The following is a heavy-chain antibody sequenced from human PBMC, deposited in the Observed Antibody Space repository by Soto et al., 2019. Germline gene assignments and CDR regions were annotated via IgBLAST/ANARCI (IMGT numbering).Heavy chain of an antibody. CDR3: IRVPRGSTSFILY. V-gene: IGHV1-3*01. CDR2: INAGNGNT. CDR1: GYTFTSYA. Sequence: ASVKVSCKASGYTFTSYAMHWVRQAPGQRREGMGWINAGNGNTKYLQKFQGRVTITSDTSASPAYLEMSSLRSEDTAAYHCIRVPRGSTSFILYWARGTLVSVSS. J-gene: IGHJ4*02. D-gene: IGHD1-1*01.